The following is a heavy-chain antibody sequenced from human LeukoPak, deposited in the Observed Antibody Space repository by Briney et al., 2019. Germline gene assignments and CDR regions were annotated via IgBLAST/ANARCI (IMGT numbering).Heavy chain of an antibody. J-gene: IGHJ4*02. Sequence: SVKVSCKASGGTFSSYAISWVRQAPGQGLEWMGGIIPIFGTANYAQKFQGRVTITADESTSTAYMELRSLISDDTAVYYCARDSSGYYVDYWGQGTLVTVSS. CDR2: IIPIFGTA. CDR3: ARDSSGYYVDY. V-gene: IGHV1-69*13. CDR1: GGTFSSYA. D-gene: IGHD3-22*01.